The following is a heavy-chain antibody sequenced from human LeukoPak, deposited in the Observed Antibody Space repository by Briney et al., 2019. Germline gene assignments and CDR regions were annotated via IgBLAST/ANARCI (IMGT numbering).Heavy chain of an antibody. CDR1: GGSISSGGYS. D-gene: IGHD3-10*01. CDR2: IYHSGST. CDR3: ARGPGGYPFHTEFDP. J-gene: IGHJ5*02. Sequence: PSETLSLTCAVSGGSISSGGYSWSWIRQPPGQGLEWIGYIYHSGSTYYNPSLKSRVTISVDRSKNQFSLKLSSVTAADTAVYYCARGPGGYPFHTEFDPWGQGTLVTVSS. V-gene: IGHV4-30-2*01.